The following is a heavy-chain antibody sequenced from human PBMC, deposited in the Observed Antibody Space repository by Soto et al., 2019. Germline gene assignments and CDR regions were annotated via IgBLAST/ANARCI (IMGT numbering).Heavy chain of an antibody. CDR1: GASFSGYY. V-gene: IGHV4-34*01. J-gene: IGHJ6*02. CDR3: ARDIPSLGGSGSYYYGMDV. CDR2: IHPSGST. D-gene: IGHD2-15*01. Sequence: SETLSLTCAVYGASFSGYYCSWIRQAPGKGLEWIGEIHPSGSTYYNPSLKSRVTISVDTSKDQFSLKLSSVTAADTAVYYCARDIPSLGGSGSYYYGMDVWGQGTTVTVSS.